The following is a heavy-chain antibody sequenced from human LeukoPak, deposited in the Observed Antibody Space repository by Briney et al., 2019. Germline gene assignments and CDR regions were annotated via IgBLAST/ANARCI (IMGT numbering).Heavy chain of an antibody. CDR2: IKTDGSST. Sequence: PGGSLRLSCAASGFTFSSYWMHWVRQAPGKGLVWVSRIKTDGSSTNYADSVKGRFTISRDNATNTLYLQMNSLRAEDTAVYYCAGARADTARAFDIWGQGTMVTVSS. CDR3: AGARADTARAFDI. D-gene: IGHD5-18*01. CDR1: GFTFSSYW. J-gene: IGHJ3*02. V-gene: IGHV3-74*01.